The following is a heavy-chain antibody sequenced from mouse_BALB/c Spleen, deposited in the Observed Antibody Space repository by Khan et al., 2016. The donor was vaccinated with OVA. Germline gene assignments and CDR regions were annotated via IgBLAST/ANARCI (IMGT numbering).Heavy chain of an antibody. J-gene: IGHJ3*01. CDR2: ISSVAYSI. CDR1: GFTFIDYG. V-gene: IGHV5-15*02. CDR3: VRGGFAY. Sequence: EVELVESGGGLVQPGGSRKLSCAASGFTFIDYGMAWVRQTPGKGPEWIAFISSVAYSIYYADTVTCRFTISRENAKNTLYLEMSSLRSDDTAMYYCVRGGFAYWGQGTLVTVSA.